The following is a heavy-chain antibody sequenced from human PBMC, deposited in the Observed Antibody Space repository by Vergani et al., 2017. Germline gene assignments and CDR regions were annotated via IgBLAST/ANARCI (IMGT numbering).Heavy chain of an antibody. CDR3: ARGDYGILTGYRY. Sequence: QVQVVQSGAEVKKSGSSVKVSCTTSGYTFSNYYMHWVRQAPGQGLEWMGIINPSGGDTNYAHKIQGRVTMTRDTSTSTVYMEMRSLRSEDTDIYDCARGDYGILTGYRYWGQGTLVTVSA. CDR1: GYTFSNYY. V-gene: IGHV1-46*03. D-gene: IGHD3-9*01. CDR2: INPSGGDT. J-gene: IGHJ4*02.